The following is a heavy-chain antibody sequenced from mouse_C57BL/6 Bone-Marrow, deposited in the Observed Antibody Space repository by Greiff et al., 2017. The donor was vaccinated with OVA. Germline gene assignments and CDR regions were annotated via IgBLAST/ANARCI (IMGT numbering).Heavy chain of an antibody. V-gene: IGHV1-50*01. CDR3: ASAVFAY. J-gene: IGHJ3*01. CDR1: GYTFTSYW. Sequence: QVQLKQPGAELVKPGASVKLSCKASGYTFTSYWMQWVKQRPGQGLEWIGEIDPSDSYTNYNQKFKGKATLTVDTSSRTAYMQLNSLTSEDSAVYYCASAVFAYWGQGTLVTVSA. CDR2: IDPSDSYT.